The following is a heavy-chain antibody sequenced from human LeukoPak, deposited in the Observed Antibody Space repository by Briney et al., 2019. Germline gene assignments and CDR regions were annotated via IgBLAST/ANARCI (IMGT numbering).Heavy chain of an antibody. CDR1: GFTFSSYS. Sequence: GGSLRLSCAASGFTFSSYSVNWVRQAPAKGLEWVSSISSSSSYIYYADSVKGRFTISRDNAKNSLYLQMNSLRAEDTAVYYCARDQIAARPDEFDPWGQGTLVTVSS. CDR3: ARDQIAARPDEFDP. V-gene: IGHV3-21*01. CDR2: ISSSSSYI. D-gene: IGHD6-6*01. J-gene: IGHJ5*02.